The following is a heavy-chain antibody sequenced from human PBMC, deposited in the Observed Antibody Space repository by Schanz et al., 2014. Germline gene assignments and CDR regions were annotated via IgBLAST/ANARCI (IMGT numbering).Heavy chain of an antibody. CDR1: GFTFRSYA. CDR2: ISSDGSKK. D-gene: IGHD4-17*01. CDR3: VAAQSDYGECELDY. V-gene: IGHV3-30*14. J-gene: IGHJ4*02. Sequence: QVQLVESGGGVVQPGKSLRLSCAASGFTFRSYAVHWVRQTPGKGLEWLAVISSDGSKKYYADSVKGRFIISRDNSKNTLFLQMDSLRGDDAALYYCVAAQSDYGECELDYWGQGTLVSVSS.